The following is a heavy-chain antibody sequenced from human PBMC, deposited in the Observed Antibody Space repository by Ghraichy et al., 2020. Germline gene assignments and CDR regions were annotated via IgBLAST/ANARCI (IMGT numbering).Heavy chain of an antibody. CDR3: ARVGYCSSTSCYLAFDY. Sequence: SLKFSCKASGYTFTGYYMHWVRQAPGQGLEWMGWINPNSGGTNYAQKFQGRVTMTRDTSISTAYMELSRLRSDDTAVYYCARVGYCSSTSCYLAFDYWGQGTMVTVSS. CDR1: GYTFTGYY. J-gene: IGHJ4*02. V-gene: IGHV1-2*02. D-gene: IGHD2-2*01. CDR2: INPNSGGT.